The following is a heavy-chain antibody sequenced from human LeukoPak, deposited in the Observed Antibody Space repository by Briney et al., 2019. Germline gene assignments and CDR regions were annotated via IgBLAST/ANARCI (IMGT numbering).Heavy chain of an antibody. J-gene: IGHJ4*02. CDR3: ARAGGYYYDSSGYYYAEEYYFDY. V-gene: IGHV3-23*01. Sequence: QPGGSPRLSCAASGFTFSSYAMSWVRQAPGKGLEWVSAISGSGGSTYYADSVKGRFTISRDNAKNSLFLQMNSLRAEDTAVYYCARAGGYYYDSSGYYYAEEYYFDYWGQGTLVTVSS. CDR2: ISGSGGST. CDR1: GFTFSSYA. D-gene: IGHD3-22*01.